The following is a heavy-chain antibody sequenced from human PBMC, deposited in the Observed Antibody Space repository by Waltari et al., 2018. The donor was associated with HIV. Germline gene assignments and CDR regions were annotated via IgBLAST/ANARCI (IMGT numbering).Heavy chain of an antibody. V-gene: IGHV5-51*03. J-gene: IGHJ4*02. CDR3: AKIMNTGSSWYQSDS. CDR2: IYPGDSDT. D-gene: IGHD6-13*01. CDR1: GYSFTSSW. Sequence: EVQLVQSGAEVKKPGESLKISCQGSGYSFTSSWIAWVRQMPGKGLEWMGIIYPGDSDTRYSPSFQGQVTISADKSISTAYLQWSSLKASDSAMYFCAKIMNTGSSWYQSDSWGQGTLVTVSS.